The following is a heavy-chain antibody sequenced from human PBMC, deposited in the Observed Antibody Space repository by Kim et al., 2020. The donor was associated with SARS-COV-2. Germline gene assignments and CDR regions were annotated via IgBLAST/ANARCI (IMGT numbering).Heavy chain of an antibody. J-gene: IGHJ4*02. CDR2: ISYDGSNK. V-gene: IGHV3-30*18. CDR1: GFTFSSYG. D-gene: IGHD1-26*01. CDR3: AKAVGATTTFDY. Sequence: GGSLRLSCAASGFTFSSYGMHWVRQAPGKGLEWVAVISYDGSNKYYADSVKGRFTISRDNSKNTLYLQMNSLRAEDTAVYYCAKAVGATTTFDYWGQGTLVTVSS.